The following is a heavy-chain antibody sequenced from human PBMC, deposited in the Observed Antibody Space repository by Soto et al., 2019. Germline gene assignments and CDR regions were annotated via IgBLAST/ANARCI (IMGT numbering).Heavy chain of an antibody. CDR1: GGTFSSYT. J-gene: IGHJ3*02. CDR3: ARGGIAAAVAFDI. Sequence: QVQLVQSGAEVKKPGSSVKVSCKASGGTFSSYTISWERQAPGQGLEWMGRIIPILGIANYAQKFQGRVTITADKSTSTAYMELSSLRSEDTAVYYCARGGIAAAVAFDIWCQGTMVTVSS. D-gene: IGHD6-13*01. CDR2: IIPILGIA. V-gene: IGHV1-69*02.